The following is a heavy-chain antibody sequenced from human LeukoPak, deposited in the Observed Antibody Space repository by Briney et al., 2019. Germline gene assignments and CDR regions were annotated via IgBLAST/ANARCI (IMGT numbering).Heavy chain of an antibody. V-gene: IGHV3-23*01. CDR2: ISGSGGST. Sequence: PGGSLRLSCAASGFTFSSYAMSWVRQAPGKGLEWVSAISGSGGSTYYADSVKGRFTISRDNSKNTLYLQMNSLRAEDTAVYYCAKGDSDYGSSWSPGAITGWGQGTLVTVSS. CDR1: GFTFSSYA. CDR3: AKGDSDYGSSWSPGAITG. J-gene: IGHJ4*02. D-gene: IGHD3-10*01.